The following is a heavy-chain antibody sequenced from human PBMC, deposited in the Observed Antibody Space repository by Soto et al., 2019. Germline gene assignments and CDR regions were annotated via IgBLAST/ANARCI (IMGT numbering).Heavy chain of an antibody. Sequence: QVQLQESGPGLVKPSETLSLTCILSGGSLSNYYWSWVRQTPGKGLEWIGYIYYSGSTTYNHNPSLESRVTISGDTSKNQFSLRLRSVTAADTAIYSCARFPDYGAYVAPWGQGTLVTVSS. CDR3: ARFPDYGAYVAP. V-gene: IGHV4-59*08. CDR2: IYYSGSTTY. J-gene: IGHJ5*02. CDR1: GGSLSNYY. D-gene: IGHD4-17*01.